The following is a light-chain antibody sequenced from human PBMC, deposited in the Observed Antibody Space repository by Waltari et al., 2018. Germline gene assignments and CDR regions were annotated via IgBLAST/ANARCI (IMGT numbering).Light chain of an antibody. V-gene: IGKV2-28*01. CDR2: LGS. J-gene: IGKJ3*01. CDR3: LQALQTPFT. Sequence: DIVMTKSPLYLPVTPGEPASISCRSNQSLRHSTGYDFLDWYLQRPGTFPQLVIYLGSSRASGVPDRFSGSGSGTDFTLKISRVEAEDVGVYYCLQALQTPFTFGPGTRLDIK. CDR1: QSLRHSTGYDF.